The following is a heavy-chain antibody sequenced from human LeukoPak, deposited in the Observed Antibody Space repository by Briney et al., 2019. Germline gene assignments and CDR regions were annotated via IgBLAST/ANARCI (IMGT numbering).Heavy chain of an antibody. J-gene: IGHJ6*04. CDR3: ARAPGYTPAYGMDV. CDR2: IWYDGSNK. V-gene: IGHV3-33*01. Sequence: GGSLRLSCAASGFTFSSYGMLWVRQAPGKGLEWVAVIWYDGSNKYYADSVKGRFTISRDNSKNTLYLQMNSLRAEDTAVYYCARAPGYTPAYGMDVWGKGTTVTVSS. CDR1: GFTFSSYG. D-gene: IGHD6-13*01.